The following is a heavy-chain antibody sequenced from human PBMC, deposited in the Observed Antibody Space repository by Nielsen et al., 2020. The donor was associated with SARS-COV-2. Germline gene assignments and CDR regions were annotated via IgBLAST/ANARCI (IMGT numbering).Heavy chain of an antibody. CDR2: IKPDGSEK. CDR1: GFTFSSLW. CDR3: ARVEGGETLPVN. J-gene: IGHJ4*02. D-gene: IGHD3-10*01. V-gene: IGHV3-7*01. Sequence: GESLKISCAASGFTFSSLWMSWVRQVPGKGLEWVADIKPDGSEKVYVDSVKGRFTISRDNAKNSLYLQMNSLRAEDTAVYYCARVEGGETLPVNWGQGTLVTVSS.